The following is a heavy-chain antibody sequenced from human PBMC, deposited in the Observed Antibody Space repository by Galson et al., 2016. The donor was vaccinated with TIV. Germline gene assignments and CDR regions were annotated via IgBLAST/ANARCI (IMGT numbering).Heavy chain of an antibody. D-gene: IGHD6-19*01. Sequence: SLRLSCAASGFTFSSYDMHWVRQAPGKGLEWVAIISFDGSDKYYGDSVKGRFTISRDNSKNTLYLQMNSLTAEDTAVYYCARQWQSYFFDYWGQGTLVTVSS. J-gene: IGHJ4*02. V-gene: IGHV3-33*05. CDR2: ISFDGSDK. CDR1: GFTFSSYD. CDR3: ARQWQSYFFDY.